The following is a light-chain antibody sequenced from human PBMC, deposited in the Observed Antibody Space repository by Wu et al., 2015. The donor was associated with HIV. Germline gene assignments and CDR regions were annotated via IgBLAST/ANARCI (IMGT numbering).Light chain of an antibody. V-gene: IGKV3-20*01. Sequence: EILLTQSPGTLSLSPGERATLSCRASQSVTSDYLAWYQQHPGQAPRLLIYGASHRATGIPDRFSGSGSGTDFTLTISRLEPEDFAVYYCQQYGGSPRTFGQGTKLEIK. CDR2: GAS. J-gene: IGKJ2*01. CDR3: QQYGGSPRT. CDR1: QSVTSDY.